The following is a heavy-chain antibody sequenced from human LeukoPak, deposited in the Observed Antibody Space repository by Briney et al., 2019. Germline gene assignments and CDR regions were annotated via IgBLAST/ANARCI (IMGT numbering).Heavy chain of an antibody. D-gene: IGHD5-18*01. V-gene: IGHV3-23*01. Sequence: GGSLTLSCAASGFTFSSYAMSWVRQAPGKGLEWVSAISGSGGSTDYADSVKGRFTISRDNSKITLYLQMGSLRAEDMAVYYCAREGRGYHTAMDYYYGMDVWGQGTTATVSS. J-gene: IGHJ6*02. CDR1: GFTFSSYA. CDR3: AREGRGYHTAMDYYYGMDV. CDR2: ISGSGGST.